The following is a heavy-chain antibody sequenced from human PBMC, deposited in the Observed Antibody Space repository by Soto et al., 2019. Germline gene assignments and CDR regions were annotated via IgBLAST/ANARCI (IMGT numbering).Heavy chain of an antibody. CDR2: IYYSGSA. CDR3: ARGRRNWFDP. J-gene: IGHJ5*02. V-gene: IGHV4-59*01. Sequence: SETLSLTCTVSGDSITDYYWSWIRQSPGKGLEWIGYIYYSGSASYNPSLKSRVTISVDTSKNQFSLKMTSVTTADTAVYYCARGRRNWFDPWGQGTLVTVSS. CDR1: GDSITDYY.